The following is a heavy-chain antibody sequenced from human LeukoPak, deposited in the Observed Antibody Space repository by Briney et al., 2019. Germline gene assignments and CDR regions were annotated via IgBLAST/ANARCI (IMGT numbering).Heavy chain of an antibody. V-gene: IGHV3-21*01. CDR3: ARDRKTRGLADY. D-gene: IGHD3-10*01. CDR1: GFTFSSYS. Sequence: GGSLRLSCAASGFTFSSYSMNWVRQAPGKGLEWVSSISSSSSYIYYADSVKGRFTISRDNAKNSLYLQMNSLRAEDTAVYYCARDRKTRGLADYWGQGTLVTVFS. CDR2: ISSSSSYI. J-gene: IGHJ4*02.